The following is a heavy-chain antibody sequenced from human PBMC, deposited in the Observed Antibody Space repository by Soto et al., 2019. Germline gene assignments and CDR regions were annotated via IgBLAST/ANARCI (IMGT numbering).Heavy chain of an antibody. CDR1: CGSISSRGYY. Sequence: SQTLSLTCTVSCGSISSRGYYWSWIRQHPGKGLEWIGYIYYSGSTNYNPSLKSRVTISVDTSKNQFSLKLNSMTAADTAVYYCARHNYGSGSTYFDYWGQGTLVTVSS. CDR3: ARHNYGSGSTYFDY. CDR2: IYYSGST. V-gene: IGHV4-61*08. D-gene: IGHD3-10*01. J-gene: IGHJ4*02.